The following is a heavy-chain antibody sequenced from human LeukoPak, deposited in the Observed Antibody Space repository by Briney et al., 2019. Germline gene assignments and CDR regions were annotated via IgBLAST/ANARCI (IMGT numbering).Heavy chain of an antibody. CDR3: ARDRHYNMDV. V-gene: IGHV3-74*01. J-gene: IGHJ6*02. Sequence: PGGSLRLSCVASGFSFSSYWMHWVRQAPGKGLVWVSRIKSDGISTSYADSVKGRFTISRDNAKNTLYLQMNSLRAEDTAVYYCARDRHYNMDVWGQGTTVTVSS. CDR1: GFSFSSYW. CDR2: IKSDGIST.